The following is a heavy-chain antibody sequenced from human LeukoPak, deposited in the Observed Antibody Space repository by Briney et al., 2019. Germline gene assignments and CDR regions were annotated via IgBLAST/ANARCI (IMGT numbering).Heavy chain of an antibody. J-gene: IGHJ6*02. Sequence: GASVKVSCKASGGTFSSYAISWVRQAPGQGLEWMGGIIPIFGTANYAQKFQGRVTITADESTSTAYMELSSLRSEDTAVYYCARPFDIVVVPAAITRATGYYYYGMDVWGQGTTVTVSS. V-gene: IGHV1-69*13. CDR1: GGTFSSYA. CDR3: ARPFDIVVVPAAITRATGYYYYGMDV. D-gene: IGHD2-2*02. CDR2: IIPIFGTA.